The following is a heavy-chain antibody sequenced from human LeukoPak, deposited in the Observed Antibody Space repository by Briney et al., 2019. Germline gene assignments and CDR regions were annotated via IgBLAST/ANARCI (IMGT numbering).Heavy chain of an antibody. V-gene: IGHV1-69*13. CDR3: ATLRRSGWYIGD. J-gene: IGHJ4*02. D-gene: IGHD6-19*01. Sequence: GASVKVSFKASGGTFSSYAISWVRQAPGQGLEWMGGIIPIFGTANYAQKFQGRVTITADESTSTAYMELSSLRSDDTAMYYCATLRRSGWYIGDWGQGTLVTVSS. CDR2: IIPIFGTA. CDR1: GGTFSSYA.